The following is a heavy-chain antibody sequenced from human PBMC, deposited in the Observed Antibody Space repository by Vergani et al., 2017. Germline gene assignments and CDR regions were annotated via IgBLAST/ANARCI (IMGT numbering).Heavy chain of an antibody. CDR1: GGSFSGYY. CDR2: INHSGST. D-gene: IGHD1-26*01. J-gene: IGHJ4*02. Sequence: QVQLQQWGAGLLKPSETLSLTCAVYGGSFSGYYWSWIRQPPGKGLEWIGEINHSGSTNYNPSLKSRVTISVDKSKNQFSLKLSSLTAADTAVYSCARGVVGRGSYYWVYLGPSTLVTVSS. V-gene: IGHV4-34*01. CDR3: ARGVVGRGSYYWVY.